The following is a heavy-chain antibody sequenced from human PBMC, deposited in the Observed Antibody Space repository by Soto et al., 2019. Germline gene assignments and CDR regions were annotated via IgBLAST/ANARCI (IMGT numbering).Heavy chain of an antibody. CDR1: GYTFTYRY. CDR3: ASSQGYSSGPFSPFDY. D-gene: IGHD6-19*01. J-gene: IGHJ4*02. CDR2: ITPFNGNT. Sequence: SVKVSCKASGYTFTYRYLHWVRQSPGQALEWMGWITPFNGNTNYAQKFQDRVTITRDRSMSTAYMELSSLRSEDTAMYYCASSQGYSSGPFSPFDYWGQGTLVTFAS. V-gene: IGHV1-45*02.